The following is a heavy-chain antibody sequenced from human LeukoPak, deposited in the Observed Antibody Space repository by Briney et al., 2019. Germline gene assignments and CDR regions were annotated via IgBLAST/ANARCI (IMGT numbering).Heavy chain of an antibody. D-gene: IGHD3-3*02. J-gene: IGHJ4*02. CDR1: GYTFTGYY. V-gene: IGHV1-8*03. CDR2: MNPNSGNT. Sequence: ASVKVSCKASGYTFTGYYMHWVRQATGQGLEWMGWMNPNSGNTGYAQKFQGRVTITRNTSISTAYMELSSLRSEDTAVYYCARTGISGYYFDYWGQGTLVTVSS. CDR3: ARTGISGYYFDY.